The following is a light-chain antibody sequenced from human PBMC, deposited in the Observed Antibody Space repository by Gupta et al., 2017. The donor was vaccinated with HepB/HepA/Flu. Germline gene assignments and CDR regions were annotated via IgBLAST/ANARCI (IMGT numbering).Light chain of an antibody. Sequence: IVLTQSPATLSLSPGERATLSCRASQSVSSYLAWYQQKPGQAPRLLIYDASNRATGIPARFSGSGSGTDFTLTISSLEPEDFAVYDCQQRSNWLTFGGGTKVEIK. CDR3: QQRSNWLT. CDR1: QSVSSY. J-gene: IGKJ4*01. CDR2: DAS. V-gene: IGKV3-11*01.